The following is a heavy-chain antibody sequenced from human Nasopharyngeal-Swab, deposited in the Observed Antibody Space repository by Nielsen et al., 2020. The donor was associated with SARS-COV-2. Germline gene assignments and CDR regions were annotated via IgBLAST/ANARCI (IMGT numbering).Heavy chain of an antibody. CDR3: ARILTIFGVVASYYFDY. D-gene: IGHD3-3*01. V-gene: IGHV4-59*01. CDR2: IYYSGST. CDR1: GGSISSYY. Sequence: GSLRLSCTVSGGSISSYYWSWIRQPPGKGLEWIGYIYYSGSTNYNPSLKSRVTISVDTSKNRFSLKLSSMTAADTAVYYCARILTIFGVVASYYFDYWGQGTLVTVSS. J-gene: IGHJ4*02.